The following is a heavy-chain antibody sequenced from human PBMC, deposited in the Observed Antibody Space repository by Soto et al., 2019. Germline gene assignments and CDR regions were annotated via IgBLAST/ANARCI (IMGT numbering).Heavy chain of an antibody. CDR3: ARDYFDSSDYTTNWFDP. D-gene: IGHD3-22*01. CDR2: IYHTGNA. Sequence: PSETLSLTCTVSGGSISRFYWAWIRQPPGEGLEWIGSIYHTGNAYYNPSLKSRVTIFVDTSKNQFSLKLTSVTAADTALYYCARDYFDSSDYTTNWFDPWGQGSLVTVSS. J-gene: IGHJ5*02. V-gene: IGHV4-39*01. CDR1: GGSISRFY.